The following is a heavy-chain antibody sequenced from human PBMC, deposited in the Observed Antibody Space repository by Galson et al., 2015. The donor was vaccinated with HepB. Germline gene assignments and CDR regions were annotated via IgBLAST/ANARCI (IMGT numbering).Heavy chain of an antibody. Sequence: SLRLSCAASGFTFSSYSMNWVRQAPGKGLEWVSYISSSSSTIYYADSVKGRFTISRDNAKNSLYLQMNSLRAEDTAVYYCARDSVWFGELSRDFDYWGQGTLVTVSS. CDR3: ARDSVWFGELSRDFDY. D-gene: IGHD3-10*01. V-gene: IGHV3-48*01. CDR1: GFTFSSYS. CDR2: ISSSSSTI. J-gene: IGHJ4*02.